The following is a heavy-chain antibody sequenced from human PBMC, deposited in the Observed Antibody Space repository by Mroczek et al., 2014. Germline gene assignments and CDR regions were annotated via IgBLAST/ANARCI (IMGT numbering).Heavy chain of an antibody. V-gene: IGHV1-18*01. Sequence: QVQLVESGAEVKKPGASVKVSCKASGYTFTSYGISWVRQAPGQGLEWMGWISAYNGNTNYAQKLQGRVTMTTDTSTSTAYMELRSLRSDDTAVYYCARDIVVVPAAIYPLDYWGQGTLVTVSS. CDR1: GYTFTSYG. D-gene: IGHD2-2*01. J-gene: IGHJ4*02. CDR2: ISAYNGNT. CDR3: ARDIVVVPAAIYPLDY.